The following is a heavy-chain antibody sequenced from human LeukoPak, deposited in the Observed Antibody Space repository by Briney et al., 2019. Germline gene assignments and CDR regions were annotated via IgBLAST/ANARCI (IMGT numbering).Heavy chain of an antibody. J-gene: IGHJ4*02. V-gene: IGHV3-48*01. CDR2: ISSSSSTI. Sequence: GGSLRLSCAASGFTFSTYSMNWVRQAPGKGLEWLSYISSSSSTIYYADSVKGRFTISRDNAKNSLYLQMNSLRAEDTAVYYCARSNLDFGDYSTNLYYFAYWGQGTLVTVSS. D-gene: IGHD4-17*01. CDR1: GFTFSTYS. CDR3: ARSNLDFGDYSTNLYYFAY.